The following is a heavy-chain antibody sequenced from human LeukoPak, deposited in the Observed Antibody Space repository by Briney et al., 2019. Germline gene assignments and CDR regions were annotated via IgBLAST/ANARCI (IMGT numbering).Heavy chain of an antibody. CDR2: FSGSSSST. J-gene: IGHJ6*04. CDR1: GFTFSSYA. D-gene: IGHD3-10*02. CDR3: AELGITMIGGV. V-gene: IGHV3-23*01. Sequence: GGSLRLSCAASGFTFSSYAMSWVRQAPGKGLEWVSSFSGSSSSTHYADSVKGRFTISRDNAKNSLYLQMNSLRAEDTAVYYCAELGITMIGGVWGKGTTVTISS.